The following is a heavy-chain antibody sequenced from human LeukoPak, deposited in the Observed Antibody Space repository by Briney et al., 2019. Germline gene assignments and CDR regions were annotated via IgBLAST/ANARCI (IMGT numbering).Heavy chain of an antibody. CDR2: IYYSGST. CDR3: ASWSAYYPDFDY. D-gene: IGHD3-3*01. V-gene: IGHV4-39*01. J-gene: IGHJ4*02. CDR1: GGSISSSSYY. Sequence: SETLSLTCTVSGGSISSSSYYWGWIRQPPGKGLEWIGSIYYSGSTYYNPSLKSRVTISVDTSKNQFSLKLSSVTASDTAVYYCASWSAYYPDFDYWGQGTLVTVSS.